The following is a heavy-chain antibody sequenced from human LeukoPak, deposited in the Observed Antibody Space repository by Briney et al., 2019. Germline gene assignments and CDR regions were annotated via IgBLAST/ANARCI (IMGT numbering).Heavy chain of an antibody. CDR1: GGSISRGGYS. CDR2: IYYSGST. CDR3: ARNKYYYGSGNYGVPNWFDP. D-gene: IGHD3-10*01. V-gene: IGHV4-30-4*07. J-gene: IGHJ5*02. Sequence: SETLSLTCAVSGGSISRGGYSWSWIRQPPGKGLEWIGYIYYSGSTYYNPSLKGRVTISVDTSKNQFSLKLNSVTAADTAVYYCARNKYYYGSGNYGVPNWFDPWGQGTLVTVSS.